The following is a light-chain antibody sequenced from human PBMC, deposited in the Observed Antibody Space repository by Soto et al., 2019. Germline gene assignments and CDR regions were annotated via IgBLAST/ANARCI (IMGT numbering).Light chain of an antibody. CDR1: SSDLFTYNY. CDR3: NSYTSSSTLDV. V-gene: IGLV2-14*01. Sequence: QSALTQPASVSGSPGQSITISCTGTSSDLFTYNYVSWYQQHPGKAPKLMLYEVSNRPSGVSNRFFGSKSGNTASLTISGLQAEDEADYFCNSYTSSSTLDVFGTGTKVTVL. J-gene: IGLJ1*01. CDR2: EVS.